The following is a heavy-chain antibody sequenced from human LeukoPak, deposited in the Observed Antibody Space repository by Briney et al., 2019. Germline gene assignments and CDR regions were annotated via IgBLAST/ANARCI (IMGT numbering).Heavy chain of an antibody. CDR1: GFTFSSYS. J-gene: IGHJ3*02. V-gene: IGHV3-21*01. CDR2: ISSSSSYI. CDR3: ARDPIAAAGIPPDAFDI. D-gene: IGHD6-13*01. Sequence: GGSLRLSCAASGFTFSSYSMNWVRQAPGKGLEWVSSISSSSSYIYYADSVKGRFTISRDNAKNSLYLQMNSLRAEDTAVYYCARDPIAAAGIPPDAFDIWGQGTMVTVSS.